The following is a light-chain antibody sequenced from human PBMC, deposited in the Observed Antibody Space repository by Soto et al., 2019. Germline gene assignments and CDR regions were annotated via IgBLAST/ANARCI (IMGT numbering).Light chain of an antibody. Sequence: QSVLTQPASVSGSPGQSITISCTGTSSDVGSYNLVSWYQQHPGKAPKLMIYEGSKRPSGVSNRFSGSKSGNTASLTISGLQAEDEADYYCCSPVVFGGGTKLTVL. V-gene: IGLV2-23*01. J-gene: IGLJ2*01. CDR3: CSPVV. CDR2: EGS. CDR1: SSDVGSYNL.